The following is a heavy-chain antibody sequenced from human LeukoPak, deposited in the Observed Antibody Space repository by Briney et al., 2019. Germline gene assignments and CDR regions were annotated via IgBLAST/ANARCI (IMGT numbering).Heavy chain of an antibody. CDR3: ARSYKGFGELVDY. CDR1: GYTFTSYY. Sequence: ASVSVSCKASGYTFTSYYMHWVRQAPGQGLEWMGIINPSGGSTSYAQKFQGRVTITRDTSTSTVYMELSSLRSEDTAVYYCARSYKGFGELVDYWGQGTLVTVSS. CDR2: INPSGGST. J-gene: IGHJ4*02. D-gene: IGHD3-10*01. V-gene: IGHV1-46*01.